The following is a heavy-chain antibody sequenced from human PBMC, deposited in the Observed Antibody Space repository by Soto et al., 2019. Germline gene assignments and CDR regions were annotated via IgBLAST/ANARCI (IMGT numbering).Heavy chain of an antibody. Sequence: PSETLSLTCTVSGGSISSSSYYWGWIRQPPGKGLEWIGSIFYSGTTYYNPSLKSRVTISVDTSKNQFSLKLSSVTAADTAVYYCACIFSGGYSYGFYYHGMDVWVPGTTVT. D-gene: IGHD5-18*01. V-gene: IGHV4-39*01. CDR2: IFYSGTT. J-gene: IGHJ6*02. CDR1: GGSISSSSYY. CDR3: ACIFSGGYSYGFYYHGMDV.